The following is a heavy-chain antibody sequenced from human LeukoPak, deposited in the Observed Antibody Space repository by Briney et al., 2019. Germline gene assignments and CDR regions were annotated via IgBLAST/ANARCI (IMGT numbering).Heavy chain of an antibody. D-gene: IGHD5-24*01. CDR2: ISSSSGSI. J-gene: IGHJ4*02. Sequence: GGSLRLSCAASGFTVSSNSMNWVRQAPGKGLEWVSYISSSSGSIYYADSVKGRFTISRDNAKKSLYMQMNSLRAEDTAVYYCARDCRDGYNCGDYWGQGTLVTVSS. V-gene: IGHV3-48*04. CDR1: GFTVSSNS. CDR3: ARDCRDGYNCGDY.